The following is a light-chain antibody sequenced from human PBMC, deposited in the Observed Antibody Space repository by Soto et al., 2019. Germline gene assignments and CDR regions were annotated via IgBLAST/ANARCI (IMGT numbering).Light chain of an antibody. CDR3: AAWDDSLSAYYV. CDR1: SSNIGSNY. J-gene: IGLJ1*01. Sequence: LTPPPSASGTPGQRVTISCSGSSSNIGSNYVYWYQQLPGTAPKLLIYRNNQRPSGVPDRFSGSKSGTSASLAISGLRSEDEADYYCAAWDDSLSAYYVFGTGTKVTVL. CDR2: RNN. V-gene: IGLV1-47*01.